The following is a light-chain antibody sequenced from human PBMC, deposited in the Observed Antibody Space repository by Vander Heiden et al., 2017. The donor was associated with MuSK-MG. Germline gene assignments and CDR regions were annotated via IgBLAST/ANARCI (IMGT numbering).Light chain of an antibody. CDR2: QDS. CDR3: QAWDSSTLV. V-gene: IGLV3-1*01. CDR1: KLGDKY. Sequence: SYELTQPPSVSVSPGQTASITCSGDKLGDKYACWYQQKPGQSPVRVIYQDSKRPSGIPERFSGSNSGNTATLTISGTQAMDEADYYCQAWDSSTLVCDGAPKL. J-gene: IGLJ3*02.